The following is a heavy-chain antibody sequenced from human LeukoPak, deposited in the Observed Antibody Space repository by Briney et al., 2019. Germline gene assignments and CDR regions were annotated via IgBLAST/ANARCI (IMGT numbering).Heavy chain of an antibody. CDR2: INPNSGGT. CDR3: ARSPHILTGENFDY. CDR1: GYSFIGYY. J-gene: IGHJ4*02. Sequence: ASVKVSCKASGYSFIGYYMHWVRQAPGQGLEWMGWINPNSGGTNYAQKFQDRVTMTRDTSISTAYMEVGRLRSADTAVYYCARSPHILTGENFDYWGQGTLVTVSS. V-gene: IGHV1-2*02. D-gene: IGHD3-9*01.